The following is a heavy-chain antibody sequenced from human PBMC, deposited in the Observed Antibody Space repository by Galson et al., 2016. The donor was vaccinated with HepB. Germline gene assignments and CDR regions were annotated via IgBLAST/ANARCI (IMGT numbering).Heavy chain of an antibody. CDR3: AKEDRAYCGGDWDY. Sequence: SLRLSCAASGFTFSNYAMTWVRQAPGKGLEWVSAISGSGGSTYYADSVKGRFTISRDNSKNTLYLQMNSLRAEDTAVYYCAKEDRAYCGGDWDYWGQGTLVTASS. J-gene: IGHJ4*02. CDR1: GFTFSNYA. V-gene: IGHV3-23*01. CDR2: ISGSGGST. D-gene: IGHD2-21*02.